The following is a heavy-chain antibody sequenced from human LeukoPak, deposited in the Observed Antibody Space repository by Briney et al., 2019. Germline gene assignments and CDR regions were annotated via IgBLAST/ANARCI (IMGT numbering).Heavy chain of an antibody. CDR2: ISYDGSNK. Sequence: PGGSLRLSCAASGFTFSSYAMHWVRQAPGKGLEWVAVISYDGSNKKYADSVKGRFTISRVNSQKTLYLQMNSLRAEDAAVYYCARGAARMVEMGTMISFEYWGQGTLVTVSS. CDR3: ARGAARMVEMGTMISFEY. D-gene: IGHD5-24*01. CDR1: GFTFSSYA. V-gene: IGHV3-30*04. J-gene: IGHJ4*02.